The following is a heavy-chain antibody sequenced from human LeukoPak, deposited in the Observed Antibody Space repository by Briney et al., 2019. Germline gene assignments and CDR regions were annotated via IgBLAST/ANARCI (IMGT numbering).Heavy chain of an antibody. CDR3: ARLHPLRRGHYYYYMDV. D-gene: IGHD4-17*01. CDR1: GGSFSGYY. CDR2: INHSGST. Sequence: SETLSLTCAVYGGSFSGYYWSWIRQPPGKGLEWIGEINHSGSTNYNPSLKSRVTISVDTSKNQFALKLSSVTAADTAVYYCARLHPLRRGHYYYYMDVWGKGTTVTVSS. J-gene: IGHJ6*03. V-gene: IGHV4-34*01.